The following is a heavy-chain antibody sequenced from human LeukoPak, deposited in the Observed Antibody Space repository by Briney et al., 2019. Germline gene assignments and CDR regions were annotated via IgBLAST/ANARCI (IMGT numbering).Heavy chain of an antibody. D-gene: IGHD6-13*01. Sequence: GGSLRLSCAASGFTFDDYGMSWVRQAPGKGLEWVSGINWNGGSTGYADSVKGRFTISRDNAKNSLYLQMNSLRAEDTALYHCAGVEKQQLVRGGYYYYYGMDVWGQGTTVTVSS. V-gene: IGHV3-20*01. CDR3: AGVEKQQLVRGGYYYYYGMDV. J-gene: IGHJ6*02. CDR2: INWNGGST. CDR1: GFTFDDYG.